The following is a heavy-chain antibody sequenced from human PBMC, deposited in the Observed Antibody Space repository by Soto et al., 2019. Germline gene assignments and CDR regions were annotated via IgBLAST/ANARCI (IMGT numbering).Heavy chain of an antibody. CDR2: IYYNANS. J-gene: IGHJ5*02. CDR3: VRLRASSENSGYYYVDH. D-gene: IGHD3-22*01. V-gene: IGHV4-39*01. Sequence: SETLSLTCTVSGDSISVTSFYWGWIRQPPGKGPEWIGSIYYNANSYFNPSLKSRLTLSVDASSNQFSLTLTSVTAADTSMYYCVRLRASSENSGYYYVDHWGQGTLVTVSS. CDR1: GDSISVTSFY.